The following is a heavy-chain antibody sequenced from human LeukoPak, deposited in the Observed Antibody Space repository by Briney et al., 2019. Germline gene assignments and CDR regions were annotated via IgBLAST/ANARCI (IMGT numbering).Heavy chain of an antibody. V-gene: IGHV3-53*01. CDR1: GFIVSSNY. Sequence: PGGSLRLSCAASGFIVSSNYMSWVRQAPGKGLEWVSVIYSGGSTYYADSVKGRFTISRDNSKNTLYLQMNSLRAEDTALYYCAATIAAGGTGGFDYWGQGTLVTVSS. CDR2: IYSGGST. CDR3: AATIAAGGTGGFDY. J-gene: IGHJ4*02. D-gene: IGHD6-13*01.